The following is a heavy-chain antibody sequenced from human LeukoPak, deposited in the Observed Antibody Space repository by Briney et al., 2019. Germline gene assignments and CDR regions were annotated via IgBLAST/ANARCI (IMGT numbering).Heavy chain of an antibody. CDR2: IYYSGST. Sequence: SETLSLTCTVSGGSISSYYWSWLRQPPGKGLEWIGYIYYSGSTNYNPSLKSRVTISVDTSKNQFSLKLSSVTAADTAVYYCASTKGAFDIWGQGTMVTVSS. CDR3: ASTKGAFDI. V-gene: IGHV4-59*01. D-gene: IGHD2-8*01. J-gene: IGHJ3*02. CDR1: GGSISSYY.